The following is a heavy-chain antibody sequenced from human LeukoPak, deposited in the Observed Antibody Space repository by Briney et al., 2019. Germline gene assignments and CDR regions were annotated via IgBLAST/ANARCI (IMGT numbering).Heavy chain of an antibody. V-gene: IGHV3-11*04. J-gene: IGHJ4*02. Sequence: GGSLRLSCAASGFTFRDFYMGWIRQAPRKGLEWVSYISISGTIYYADSVKGRFTISRDNAKSSLYLQMNSLRAEDTAVYYCARDIVAPGLFFDYWGQGTLVTVSS. CDR1: GFTFRDFY. CDR3: ARDIVAPGLFFDY. D-gene: IGHD2-2*01. CDR2: ISISGTI.